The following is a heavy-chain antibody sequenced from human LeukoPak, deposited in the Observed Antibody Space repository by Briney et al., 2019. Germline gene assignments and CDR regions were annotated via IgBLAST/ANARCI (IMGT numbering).Heavy chain of an antibody. CDR3: ARDPLSWVRPAANHYYYYYYMDV. D-gene: IGHD2-2*01. V-gene: IGHV1-18*01. Sequence: ASVKVSCKASGYTFTSYGISWVRQAPGQGLEWMGWISAYNGNTNYAQKLQGRVTMTTDTSTSTAYMELRSLRSDDTAVYYCARDPLSWVRPAANHYYYYYYMDVWGKGTTVTVSS. J-gene: IGHJ6*03. CDR2: ISAYNGNT. CDR1: GYTFTSYG.